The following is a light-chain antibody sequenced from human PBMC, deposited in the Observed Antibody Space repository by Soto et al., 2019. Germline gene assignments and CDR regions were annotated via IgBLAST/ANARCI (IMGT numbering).Light chain of an antibody. CDR2: DAS. V-gene: IGKV3-11*01. CDR1: QSVSSY. J-gene: IGKJ2*01. Sequence: EIVLTQSPATLSLSPGERATLSCRASQSVSSYLAWYQQKPGQAPRLLIYDASNRATGIPARFSGSGSGTDFPLTISSLEPEDFAVYYCQQRSNWPQNTFGQGTKLAIK. CDR3: QQRSNWPQNT.